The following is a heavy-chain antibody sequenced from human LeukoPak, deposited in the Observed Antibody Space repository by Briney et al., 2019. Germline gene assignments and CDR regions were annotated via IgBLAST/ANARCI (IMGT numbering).Heavy chain of an antibody. CDR1: GGSISSSSYY. Sequence: SETLSLTCTVSGGSISSSSYYWGWIRQPPGKGLEWIGSIYYSGSTYYNPSLKSRVTISVDTSKSQFSLKLSSVTAADTAVYYCASLVKVVVPAAINGVYWGQGTLVTVSS. CDR3: ASLVKVVVPAAINGVY. V-gene: IGHV4-39*01. D-gene: IGHD2-2*02. CDR2: IYYSGST. J-gene: IGHJ4*02.